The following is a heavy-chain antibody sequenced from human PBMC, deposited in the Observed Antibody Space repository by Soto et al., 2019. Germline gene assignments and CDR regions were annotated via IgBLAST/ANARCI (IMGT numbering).Heavy chain of an antibody. J-gene: IGHJ6*03. D-gene: IGHD3-10*01. Sequence: PSETLSLTCTVSGGSISSGGYYWSWIRQHPGKGLEWIGYIYYSGSTYYNPSLKSRVTISVDTSKNQFSLKLSSVTAADTAVYYCARVVRENYGSGSYYNFGYYYMDVWGKGTTVTVSS. CDR1: GGSISSGGYY. V-gene: IGHV4-31*03. CDR2: IYYSGST. CDR3: ARVVRENYGSGSYYNFGYYYMDV.